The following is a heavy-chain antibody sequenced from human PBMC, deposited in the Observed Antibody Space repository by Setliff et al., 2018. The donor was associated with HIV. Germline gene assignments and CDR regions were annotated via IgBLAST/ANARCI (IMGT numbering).Heavy chain of an antibody. CDR1: GDSISSGNYY. CDR2: IFHRGDT. J-gene: IGHJ6*01. D-gene: IGHD1-26*01. V-gene: IGHV4-61*02. Sequence: PSETLSLTCTFSGDSISSGNYYWSWIRQPAGKGLEWIGRIFHRGDTDYNASLKSRITISVDTSRNQFSLRLKSVTAADTAGYYCARGSYDIVGDSRTFDYNYNGMDVWGQGTPVTVSS. CDR3: ARGSYDIVGDSRTFDYNYNGMDV.